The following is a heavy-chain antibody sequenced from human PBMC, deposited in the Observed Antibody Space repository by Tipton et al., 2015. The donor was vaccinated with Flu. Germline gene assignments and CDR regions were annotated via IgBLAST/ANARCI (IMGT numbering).Heavy chain of an antibody. Sequence: TLSLTCTVSGGSISSHYWSWIRQLPGKGLEWIGYIYYSGSISYNPSLKSRVAISVDTSKNQFSLKLSSVTAADTAVYYCARQLEAATRSSNWGQGTLVTVSS. CDR3: ARQLEAATRSSN. CDR2: IYYSGSI. CDR1: GGSISSHY. V-gene: IGHV4-59*08. J-gene: IGHJ4*02. D-gene: IGHD2-15*01.